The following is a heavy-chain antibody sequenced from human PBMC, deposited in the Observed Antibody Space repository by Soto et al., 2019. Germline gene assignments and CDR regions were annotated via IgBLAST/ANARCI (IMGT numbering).Heavy chain of an antibody. Sequence: GGSLRLSCAASGFTFSSYSMNWVRQAPGKGLEWVSSISSSSSYIYYADSVKGRFTISRDNAKNSLYLQMNSLRAEDTAVYYCARVSGYYDSSGYWGQGTLVTVS. D-gene: IGHD3-22*01. CDR1: GFTFSSYS. V-gene: IGHV3-21*01. J-gene: IGHJ4*02. CDR2: ISSSSSYI. CDR3: ARVSGYYDSSGY.